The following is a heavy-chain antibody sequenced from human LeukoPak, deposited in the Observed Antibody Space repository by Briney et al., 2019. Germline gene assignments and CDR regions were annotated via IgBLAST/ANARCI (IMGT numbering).Heavy chain of an antibody. D-gene: IGHD5-18*01. V-gene: IGHV3-23*01. Sequence: GGSLRLSCAASGFTFSSYAMSWVRQAPGKGLEWVSAISGSGGSTYYADSVKGRFTISRDNSKNTLYLQMNSLRAEDTAVYYCAILIAMVPRPLDFDYWGQGTLVTVSS. CDR1: GFTFSSYA. J-gene: IGHJ4*02. CDR2: ISGSGGST. CDR3: AILIAMVPRPLDFDY.